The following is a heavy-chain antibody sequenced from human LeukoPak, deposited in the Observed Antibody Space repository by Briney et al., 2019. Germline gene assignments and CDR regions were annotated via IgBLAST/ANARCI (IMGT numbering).Heavy chain of an antibody. D-gene: IGHD3-3*01. V-gene: IGHV4-4*07. CDR2: IYTSGST. Sequence: SETLSLTCTVSGGSISSYYWSWIRQPAGKGLEWIGRIYTSGSTNYNPSLKSRVTMSVDTSKNQFSLKLSSVTAADTAVYYCAREGFWSGYYGWFDPWGQGTLVTVSS. CDR1: GGSISSYY. J-gene: IGHJ5*02. CDR3: AREGFWSGYYGWFDP.